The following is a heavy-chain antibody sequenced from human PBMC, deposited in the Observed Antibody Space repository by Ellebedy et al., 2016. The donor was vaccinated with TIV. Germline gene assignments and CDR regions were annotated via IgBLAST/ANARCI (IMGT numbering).Heavy chain of an antibody. CDR1: GFTFSSHW. CDR3: ARTYQTAMVRGVISPCDY. D-gene: IGHD3-10*01. Sequence: GGSLRLXXAASGFTFSSHWMTWVRQAPGKGLEWAANIKQDGTEEYYVDSVKGRFTISRDNAKNSLYLQMNSLRAEDTAVYYCARTYQTAMVRGVISPCDYWGQGTLVTVSS. J-gene: IGHJ4*02. V-gene: IGHV3-7*01. CDR2: IKQDGTEE.